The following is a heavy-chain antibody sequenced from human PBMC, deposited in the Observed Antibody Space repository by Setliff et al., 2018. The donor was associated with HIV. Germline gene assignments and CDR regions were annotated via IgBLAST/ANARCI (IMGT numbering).Heavy chain of an antibody. J-gene: IGHJ4*02. CDR2: INPNSGAT. Sequence: ASVKVSCKASGGSLTGSFIHWVRQAPGQGLEWVGWINPNSGATDYAQKFQGRVSMTRDTSITTAFMGLSSLTSDDTAVYYCARVADRFLEWLPLDYWGQGTLVTVSS. V-gene: IGHV1-2*02. CDR3: ARVADRFLEWLPLDY. D-gene: IGHD3-3*01. CDR1: GGSLTGSF.